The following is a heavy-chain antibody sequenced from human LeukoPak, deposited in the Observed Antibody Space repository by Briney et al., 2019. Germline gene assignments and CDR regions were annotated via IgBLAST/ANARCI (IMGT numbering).Heavy chain of an antibody. CDR1: GYTFTGYY. J-gene: IGHJ6*02. CDR3: ARDSAFNTYYYGSGSYYNANGMDV. D-gene: IGHD3-10*01. CDR2: INPNSGGT. V-gene: IGHV1-2*04. Sequence: ASVKVSCKASGYTFTGYYMHWVRQAPGQGLEWMGWINPNSGGTNYAQKFQGWVTMTRDTSISTAYMELSRLRSDDTAVYYCARDSAFNTYYYGSGSYYNANGMDVWGQGTTDTVSS.